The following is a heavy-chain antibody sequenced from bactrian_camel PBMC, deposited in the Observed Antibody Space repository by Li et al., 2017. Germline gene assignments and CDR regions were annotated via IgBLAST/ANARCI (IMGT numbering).Heavy chain of an antibody. CDR1: GFTFSSHA. Sequence: VQLVESGGGFVQPGGSLTLSCSASGFTFSSHAMHWVRQAPGKGLEWVSGIVSGGGRTYYARFLKGRFTISRDNAKNTLSLQMNSLKPEDTAMYYCGLDPRYYGCNYYDFDYRGKGTQVTVS. CDR2: IVSGGGRT. V-gene: IGHV3S40*01. J-gene: IGHJ7*01. D-gene: IGHD3*01.